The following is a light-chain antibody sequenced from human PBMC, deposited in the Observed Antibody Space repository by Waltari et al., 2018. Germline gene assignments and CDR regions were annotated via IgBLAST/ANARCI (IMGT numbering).Light chain of an antibody. Sequence: QSALTQPASVSGSPGQSITISCAGTSSDVGGYNSASWYQHHPAKAPKLVIFDVSNRPSGVSNRFSGSKSANTASLTISGLQAEDEAHYYCGSYSKTSTLVVFGGGTKLTVL. CDR1: SSDVGGYNS. CDR3: GSYSKTSTLVV. J-gene: IGLJ2*01. V-gene: IGLV2-14*03. CDR2: DVS.